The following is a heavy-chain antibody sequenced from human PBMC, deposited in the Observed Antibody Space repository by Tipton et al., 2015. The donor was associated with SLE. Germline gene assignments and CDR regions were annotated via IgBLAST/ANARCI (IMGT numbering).Heavy chain of an antibody. D-gene: IGHD2-21*01. CDR1: GGSISRHY. CDR3: ARVGCGGDCYPPYYYYGMDV. J-gene: IGHJ6*02. CDR2: IYTIGST. V-gene: IGHV4-59*11. Sequence: TLSLTCTVSGGSISRHYWSWIRQPPEKGLEWIGRIYTIGSTNYNPSLQSRVTISVDTTQNQFSLKLSSVTAADTAVYYCARVGCGGDCYPPYYYYGMDVWGQGTTVTVSS.